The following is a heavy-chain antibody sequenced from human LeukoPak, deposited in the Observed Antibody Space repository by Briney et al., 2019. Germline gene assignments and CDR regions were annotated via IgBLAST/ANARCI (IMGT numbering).Heavy chain of an antibody. V-gene: IGHV3-23*01. CDR3: ANDLGWIQLNLG. D-gene: IGHD5-18*01. J-gene: IGHJ4*02. CDR1: RFTFNNYG. CDR2: ITGNGATT. Sequence: GGSLRLSCAASRFTFNNYGMHWVRQAPGKGLEWVSGITGNGATTYYADSVKGRFTISRDNSRNTVYLQMNSLRAEDTAVYYCANDLGWIQLNLGRGQGTLVTVSS.